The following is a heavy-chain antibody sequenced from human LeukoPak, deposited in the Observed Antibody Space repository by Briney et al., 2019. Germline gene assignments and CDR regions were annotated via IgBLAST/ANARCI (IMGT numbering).Heavy chain of an antibody. CDR3: VREDYGDYTLFDY. Sequence: QSGGSLRLSCAASGFTVSSNYMSWVRQAPGKGLEWVSVIYSGGSTYYADSVKGRFTISRDNSKNTLYLQMNSLRAEDTAVYYCVREDYGDYTLFDYWGQGTLVTVSS. CDR1: GFTVSSNY. V-gene: IGHV3-53*01. J-gene: IGHJ4*02. D-gene: IGHD4-17*01. CDR2: IYSGGST.